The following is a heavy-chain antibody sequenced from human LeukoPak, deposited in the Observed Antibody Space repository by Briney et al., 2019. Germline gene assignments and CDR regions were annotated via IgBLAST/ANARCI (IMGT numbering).Heavy chain of an antibody. CDR2: INPNRGGT. CDR1: GGTFSSYA. D-gene: IGHD4-23*01. V-gene: IGHV1-2*02. Sequence: ASVKVSCKASGGTFSSYAISWVRQAPGQGLVWMGWINPNRGGTKSAQKFQGRVTMTRDTSISTVYMELTRLRTDDTAVYYCARVRYDYGGKDFDYWGQGSLVTVSS. CDR3: ARVRYDYGGKDFDY. J-gene: IGHJ4*02.